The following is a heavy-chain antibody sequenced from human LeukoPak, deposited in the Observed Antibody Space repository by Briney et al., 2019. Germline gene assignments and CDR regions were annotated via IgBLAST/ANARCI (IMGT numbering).Heavy chain of an antibody. CDR2: INWNGGST. CDR1: GFTFDDYG. D-gene: IGHD2-21*01. V-gene: IGHV3-20*04. J-gene: IGHJ6*03. CDR3: ARGRYCGGDCYPPGYYYYMDV. Sequence: GGSLRLSCAAPGFTFDDYGMSWVRQAPGKGLEWVSGINWNGGSTGYADSVKGRFTISRDNAKNSLYLQMNSLRSEDTAVYYCARGRYCGGDCYPPGYYYYMDVWGKGTTVTVSS.